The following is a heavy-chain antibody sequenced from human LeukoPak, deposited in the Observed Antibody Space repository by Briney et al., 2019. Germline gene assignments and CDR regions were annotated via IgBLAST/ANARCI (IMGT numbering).Heavy chain of an antibody. J-gene: IGHJ6*03. CDR2: ISGSGGTT. V-gene: IGHV3-23*01. CDR3: ARGSGSYPPNYYYYYMDV. D-gene: IGHD3-10*01. Sequence: PGGSLRLSCAASGFTLSTNAMSWVRQAPGKGLEWVSSISGSGGTTDYADSVKGRFTISRDNSKNTLYLQMNYLRAEDTAVYYCARGSGSYPPNYYYYYMDVWGKGTMVTVSS. CDR1: GFTLSTNA.